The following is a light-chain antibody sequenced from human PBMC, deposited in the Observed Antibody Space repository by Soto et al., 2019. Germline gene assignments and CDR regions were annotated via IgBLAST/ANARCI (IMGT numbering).Light chain of an antibody. CDR2: ENT. Sequence: QSALTQPASVSGSPGQSIAISCTGTSSDVGSYNLVSWYQQLPGKAPKLMIYENTKRPTGVSDRFSGSKSGNTASLTISGLQAEDEADYFCSSYAGSSTYVVFGGGTKRTVL. CDR3: SSYAGSSTYVV. CDR1: SSDVGSYNL. V-gene: IGLV2-23*01. J-gene: IGLJ2*01.